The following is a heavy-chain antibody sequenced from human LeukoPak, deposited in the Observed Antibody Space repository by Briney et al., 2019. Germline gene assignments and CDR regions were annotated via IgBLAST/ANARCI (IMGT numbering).Heavy chain of an antibody. D-gene: IGHD3-10*01. CDR2: IYYSGST. CDR1: GGSISSYY. J-gene: IGHJ6*02. Sequence: SETLSLTCTVSGGSISSYYWNWIRQPPGKGLEWIGYIYYSGSTNYNPSLKSRVTISVDTSKNQFSLKLSSVIAADTAVYYCARSMVSYYYYGMDVWGQGTTVTVSS. CDR3: ARSMVSYYYYGMDV. V-gene: IGHV4-59*08.